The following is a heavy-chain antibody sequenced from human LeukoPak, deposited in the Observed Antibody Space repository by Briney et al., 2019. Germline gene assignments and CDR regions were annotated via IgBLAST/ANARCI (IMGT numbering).Heavy chain of an antibody. D-gene: IGHD5-24*01. V-gene: IGHV1-2*06. CDR1: AYTFTAYY. J-gene: IGHJ4*02. CDR3: SRREEDY. CDR2: INPNTGDT. Sequence: ASVKVSCKASAYTFTAYYIHWVRQAPGQGLERMGRINPNTGDTNYAQKFQGRVTMTRDTSISTAYMELSRLRSDDTAVYYCSRREEDYWGQGTLVTVSS.